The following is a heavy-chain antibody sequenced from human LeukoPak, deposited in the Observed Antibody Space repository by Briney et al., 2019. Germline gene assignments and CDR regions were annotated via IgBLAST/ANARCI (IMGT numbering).Heavy chain of an antibody. CDR1: GFTVSSNY. CDR3: ARGSKVVVSFDY. V-gene: IGHV3-53*01. CDR2: IYSGGNT. J-gene: IGHJ4*02. Sequence: GGSLRLSCAASGFTVSSNYMSWVRQAPGKGLEWVSVIYSGGNTYYADSVKGRFTISRDNSKNTLYLQMNSLRAEDTAVYYCARGSKVVVSFDYWGQGTLVTVSS. D-gene: IGHD2-15*01.